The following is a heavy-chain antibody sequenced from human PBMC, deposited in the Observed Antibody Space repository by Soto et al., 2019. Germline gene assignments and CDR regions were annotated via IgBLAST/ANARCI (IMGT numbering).Heavy chain of an antibody. Sequence: QVQLQESGPGLVKPSETLSLTCTVSGGSISSYYWSWIRQPPGKGLEWIGYIYYSGSTNYNPSLKIRVTIAVETSKDRFAGGVGCVAGADRGVYGCARGGFLGGGPWFDPWGQGTLVTVSS. J-gene: IGHJ5*02. CDR1: GGSISSYY. CDR2: IYYSGST. D-gene: IGHD3-16*01. V-gene: IGHV4-59*01. CDR3: ARGGFLGGGPWFDP.